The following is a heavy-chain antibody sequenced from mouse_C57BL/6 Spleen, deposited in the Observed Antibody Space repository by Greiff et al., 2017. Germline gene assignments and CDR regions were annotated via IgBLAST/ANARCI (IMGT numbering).Heavy chain of an antibody. V-gene: IGHV1-52*01. CDR3: ARDGYYYGSSYTCGY. CDR1: GYTFTSYW. Sequence: VQLQQSGAELVRPGSSVKLSCKASGYTFTSYWMHWVKQRPIQGLEWIGNIDPSDSETHSNQKFKDKATLTVDKSSSTAYMQLTSLTSEDSAVYYCARDGYYYGSSYTCGYWVQGTTLTVAS. D-gene: IGHD1-1*01. J-gene: IGHJ2*01. CDR2: IDPSDSET.